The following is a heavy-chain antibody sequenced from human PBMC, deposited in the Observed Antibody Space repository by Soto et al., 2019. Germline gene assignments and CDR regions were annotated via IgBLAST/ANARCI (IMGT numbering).Heavy chain of an antibody. D-gene: IGHD6-13*01. CDR1: GFTFSSYS. Sequence: EVHLVESGGGLVQPGGSLRLSCAASGFTFSSYSLNWVRQAPGKGLEWVSYITSSGTTVYYADSVRGRFTISRDNAKNLLYLQMNSLRDDDTAVCYCARGSSNWAYYFDFWGQGTLVTVSS. V-gene: IGHV3-48*02. J-gene: IGHJ4*02. CDR2: ITSSGTTV. CDR3: ARGSSNWAYYFDF.